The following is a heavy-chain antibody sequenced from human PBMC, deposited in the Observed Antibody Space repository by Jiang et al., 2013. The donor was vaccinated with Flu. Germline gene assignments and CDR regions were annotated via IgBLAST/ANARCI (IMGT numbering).Heavy chain of an antibody. CDR3: AKATETANLDY. Sequence: VQLVESGGGVVQPGRSLRLSCAASGFTFSSYGMHWVRQAPGKGLEWVAVISYDGSNKYYADSVKGRFTISRDNSKNTLYLQMNSLRAEDTAVYYCAKATETANLDYWGQGTLV. CDR1: GFTFSSYG. CDR2: ISYDGSNK. D-gene: IGHD5-18*01. V-gene: IGHV3-30*18. J-gene: IGHJ4*02.